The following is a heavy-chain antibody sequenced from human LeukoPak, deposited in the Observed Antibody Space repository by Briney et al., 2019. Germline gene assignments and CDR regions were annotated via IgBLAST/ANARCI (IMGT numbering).Heavy chain of an antibody. Sequence: SETLSLTCTVSGGSISSGVYYWSWIRQHPGKGLEWIGYIYYSGSTYYNPSLKSRVTISVDTSKNQFSLKLSSVTAADTAVYYCARVSLWFGELPNYFDYWGQGTPVTVSS. D-gene: IGHD3-10*01. CDR2: IYYSGST. V-gene: IGHV4-31*03. CDR1: GGSISSGVYY. J-gene: IGHJ4*02. CDR3: ARVSLWFGELPNYFDY.